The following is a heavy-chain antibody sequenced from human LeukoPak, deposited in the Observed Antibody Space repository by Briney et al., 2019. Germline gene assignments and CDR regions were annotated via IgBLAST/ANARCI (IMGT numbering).Heavy chain of an antibody. J-gene: IGHJ4*02. CDR1: GFTFSSYA. CDR2: ISGSGGST. CDR3: AKDREGIVPAAGDY. Sequence: PGGSLRLSCAVSGFTFSSYAMSWVRQAPGKWLEWVSGISGSGGSTDYADSVKGRFTISRDNSKNMVYLQMNSLRAEDTAVYYCAKDREGIVPAAGDYWGQGTLVTVSS. D-gene: IGHD2-2*01. V-gene: IGHV3-23*01.